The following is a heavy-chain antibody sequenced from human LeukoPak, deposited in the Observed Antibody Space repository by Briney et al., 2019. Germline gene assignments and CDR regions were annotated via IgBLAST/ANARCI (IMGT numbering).Heavy chain of an antibody. CDR1: GFTLSDYT. CDR3: ARVQGSPY. J-gene: IGHJ4*02. Sequence: GGSLRLSCAASGFTLSDYTLNWVRQPPGKGLEWLSSITGDSSYIYYADSVKGRFTVSRDNAKNSLYLHINSLRAEDTAVYYCARVQGSPYWGRGTLVTVSS. V-gene: IGHV3-21*01. CDR2: ITGDSSYI.